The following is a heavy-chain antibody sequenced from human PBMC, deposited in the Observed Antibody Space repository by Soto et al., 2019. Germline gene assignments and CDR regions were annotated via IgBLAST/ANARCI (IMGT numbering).Heavy chain of an antibody. CDR2: ISTYNGNT. CDR1: GYTFMRYG. Sequence: ASVKVSCKASGYTFMRYGISWVRQAPGQGLEWMGWISTYNGNTYYAQNLQGRVTMTTDTSTNTAYMELRSLRSDDTAVYYCARWDCSSTSCRSNAFDIWGQGTMVTVSS. J-gene: IGHJ3*02. V-gene: IGHV1-18*01. CDR3: ARWDCSSTSCRSNAFDI. D-gene: IGHD2-2*01.